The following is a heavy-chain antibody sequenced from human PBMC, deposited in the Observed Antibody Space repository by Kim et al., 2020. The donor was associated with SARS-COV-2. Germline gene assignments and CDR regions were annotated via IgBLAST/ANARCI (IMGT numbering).Heavy chain of an antibody. Sequence: ASVKVSCKASGYTFTSYAMHWVRQAPGQRLEWMGWINAGNGNTKYSQKFQGRVTITRDTSASTAYMELSSLRSEDTAVYYCARVGRAAGSLVLFDYWGQGTLVTVSS. CDR1: GYTFTSYA. D-gene: IGHD6-13*01. V-gene: IGHV1-3*01. CDR3: ARVGRAAGSLVLFDY. J-gene: IGHJ4*02. CDR2: INAGNGNT.